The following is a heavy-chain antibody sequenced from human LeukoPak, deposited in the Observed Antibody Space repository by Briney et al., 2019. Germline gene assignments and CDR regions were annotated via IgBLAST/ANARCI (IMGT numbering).Heavy chain of an antibody. CDR1: GFTFSSYA. D-gene: IGHD2-2*01. Sequence: GGSLRLSCAASGFTFSSYAMSWVRQAPGKGLEWVSAISGSGGSTYYADSVKGRFTISRDNSKNTLYLQMNSLRAEDTAVYYCAKDTIPYQLLHIWIDPWGQGTLVTVSS. V-gene: IGHV3-23*01. CDR3: AKDTIPYQLLHIWIDP. J-gene: IGHJ5*02. CDR2: ISGSGGST.